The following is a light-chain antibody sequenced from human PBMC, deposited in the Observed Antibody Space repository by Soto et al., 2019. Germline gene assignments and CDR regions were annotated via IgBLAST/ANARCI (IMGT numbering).Light chain of an antibody. Sequence: QSVLTQPPSASGSPGQSVTISCTGTSGDVGGYDYFSWYQQHPGKAPKLMIYEVTKRPLGVPDRFSGSKSGNMASLAVSWLQAEDEADYYCSSYAGSDNPYVFGTGTKVTVL. CDR2: EVT. CDR3: SSYAGSDNPYV. J-gene: IGLJ1*01. V-gene: IGLV2-8*01. CDR1: SGDVGGYDY.